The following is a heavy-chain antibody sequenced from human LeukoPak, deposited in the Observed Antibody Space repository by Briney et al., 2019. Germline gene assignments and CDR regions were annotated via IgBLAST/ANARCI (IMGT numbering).Heavy chain of an antibody. V-gene: IGHV3-33*06. D-gene: IGHD6-19*01. Sequence: GRSLRLSCAASGFTFSSYGMHWVRQAPGKGLEWVAVIWYDGSNKYYADSVKGRFTISRDNSKNTLYLQMNSLRVEDTAMYYCAKAGTQQWLLFVGVYWGQGALVTVSS. J-gene: IGHJ4*02. CDR3: AKAGTQQWLLFVGVY. CDR2: IWYDGSNK. CDR1: GFTFSSYG.